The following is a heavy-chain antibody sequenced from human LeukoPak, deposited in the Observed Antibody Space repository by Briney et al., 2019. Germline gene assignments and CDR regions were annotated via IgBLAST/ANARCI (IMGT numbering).Heavy chain of an antibody. CDR1: GFTFSSYS. J-gene: IGHJ3*02. CDR3: ARGRVANSPSAFDM. D-gene: IGHD5-12*01. V-gene: IGHV3-21*01. Sequence: PGGSLRLSCVASGFTFSSYSMNWVRQAPGKGLEWVSSISSSSSYIYYADSVKGRFTISRDNAKKSLYLQMNSLRAEDTAVYYCARGRVANSPSAFDMWGQGTTVSVSS. CDR2: ISSSSSYI.